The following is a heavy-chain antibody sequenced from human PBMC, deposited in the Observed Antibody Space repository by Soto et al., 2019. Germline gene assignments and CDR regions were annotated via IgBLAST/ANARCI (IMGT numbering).Heavy chain of an antibody. J-gene: IGHJ5*01. CDR2: IIPIFGTA. Sequence: SVKASCKASGGAFSSYAIGLVRQAPGQGLEWMGGIIPIFGTANYAQKFQGRVTITADESTSTAYMELSRLRSEDTAVYYCARGALNWNPPNWFDSWGQGTLVTVSS. CDR1: GGAFSSYA. V-gene: IGHV1-69*13. CDR3: ARGALNWNPPNWFDS. D-gene: IGHD1-20*01.